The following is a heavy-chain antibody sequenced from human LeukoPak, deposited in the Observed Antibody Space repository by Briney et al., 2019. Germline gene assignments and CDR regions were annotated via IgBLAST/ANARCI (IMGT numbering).Heavy chain of an antibody. CDR1: GFTFSSYG. Sequence: GRSLRLSCAASGFTFSSYGIHWVRQAPGKGLEWVAVIWSDGSNKYHADSVKGRFTISRDNSRNTVYLLMDSLRLEDTAVYYCARWGTSSLDYWGQGTPVTVSS. V-gene: IGHV3-33*01. CDR3: ARWGTSSLDY. J-gene: IGHJ4*02. D-gene: IGHD6-6*01. CDR2: IWSDGSNK.